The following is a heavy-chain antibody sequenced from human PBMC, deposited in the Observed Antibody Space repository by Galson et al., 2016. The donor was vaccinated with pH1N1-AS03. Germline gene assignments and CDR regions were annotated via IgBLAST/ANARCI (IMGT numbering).Heavy chain of an antibody. V-gene: IGHV3-74*01. CDR1: GFTFSSYW. CDR3: ARAVHLRELGGYLDY. Sequence: SLRLSCAASGFTFSSYWMHWVRQAPGKGLVWVSRIDSDGSSTNYADSVKGRFTISRDNAKNTLYLQMNSLRAEDTAVYYCARAVHLRELGGYLDYWGQGTLVTVSS. J-gene: IGHJ4*02. D-gene: IGHD3-16*01. CDR2: IDSDGSST.